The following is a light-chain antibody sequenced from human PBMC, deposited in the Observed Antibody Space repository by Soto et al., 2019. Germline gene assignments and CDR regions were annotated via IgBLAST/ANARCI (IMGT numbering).Light chain of an antibody. CDR3: SSYTSSSPYF. Sequence: QSVLTQPASVSGSPGQSITISCTGTSSDVGGYKYVSWYQQHPGKAPKLMIYEVTNRPSGVSNRFSGSKSGNTASLTISGLQAEDESDYYCSSYTSSSPYFFGTGTKLTVL. J-gene: IGLJ1*01. CDR1: SSDVGGYKY. V-gene: IGLV2-14*01. CDR2: EVT.